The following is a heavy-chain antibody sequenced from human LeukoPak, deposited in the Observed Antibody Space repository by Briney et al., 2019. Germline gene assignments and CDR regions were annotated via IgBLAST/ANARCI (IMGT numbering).Heavy chain of an antibody. CDR3: ARRTYSSGWYYFDY. CDR2: IYYSGIT. CDR1: GGXINSSSYY. Sequence: SETLSLTCSVSGGXINSSSYYWGWIRQSPGKGLEWIGNIYYSGITYYNSSLKSRVTISVDTSKNRFSLKLTSVTAADTAVYYCARRTYSSGWYYFDYWGQGTLVTVSS. V-gene: IGHV4-39*01. D-gene: IGHD6-19*01. J-gene: IGHJ4*02.